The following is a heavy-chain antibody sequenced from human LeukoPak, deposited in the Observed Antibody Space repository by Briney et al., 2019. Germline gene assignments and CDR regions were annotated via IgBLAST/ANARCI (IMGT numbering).Heavy chain of an antibody. CDR2: INPNSGGT. CDR3: ARGGKGTTALNWFDP. J-gene: IGHJ5*02. CDR1: GYTFTGYY. Sequence: ASVKVSCKASGYTFTGYYMHWVRQAPGQGLEWMGWINPNSGGTNYAQKFQGRVTMTRDTSISTAYIELSRLRSDDTAVYYCARGGKGTTALNWFDPWGQGTLVTVSS. V-gene: IGHV1-2*02. D-gene: IGHD1-1*01.